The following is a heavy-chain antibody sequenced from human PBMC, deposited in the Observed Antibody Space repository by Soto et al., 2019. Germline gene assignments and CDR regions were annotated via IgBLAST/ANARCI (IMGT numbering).Heavy chain of an antibody. CDR3: ARDFTRALVRGMDV. CDR2: ISSSSSYI. CDR1: GFTFSSYS. Sequence: PGGSLRLSCAASGFTFSSYSMNWVRQAPGKGLEWVSSISSSSSYIYYADSVKGRFTISRDNAKNSLYLQMNSLRAEDTAVYYCARDFTRALVRGMDVWGQGTTVTVSS. D-gene: IGHD3-10*01. J-gene: IGHJ6*02. V-gene: IGHV3-21*01.